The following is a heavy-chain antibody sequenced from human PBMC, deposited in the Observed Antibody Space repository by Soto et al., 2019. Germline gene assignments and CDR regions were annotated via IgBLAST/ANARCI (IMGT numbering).Heavy chain of an antibody. J-gene: IGHJ6*01. CDR1: GGSISSGGYY. Sequence: PSETLLHTYTVSGGSISSGGYYWSWIRQHPGKGLEWIGYIYYSGSTYYNPSLKSRVTISVDTSKNQFSLKLSSVTAADTAIYYCARGKLVGVAATTESRMAVWGQGTTLTVS. D-gene: IGHD2-15*01. V-gene: IGHV4-31*03. CDR2: IYYSGST. CDR3: ARGKLVGVAATTESRMAV.